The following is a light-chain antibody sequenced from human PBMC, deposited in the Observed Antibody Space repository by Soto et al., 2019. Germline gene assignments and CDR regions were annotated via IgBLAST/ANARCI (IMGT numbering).Light chain of an antibody. CDR2: EVT. CDR3: SSYAGSSNWV. V-gene: IGLV2-8*01. CDR1: SSDVGGYNY. J-gene: IGLJ3*02. Sequence: QSALTQPPSASGSPGQSVTFSCTGTSSDVGGYNYVSWYQQHPGRAPKLIIYEVTKRPSGVPDRFSGSKSGNTASLTVSGLQAEDEADYYCSSYAGSSNWVFGGGTKVTVL.